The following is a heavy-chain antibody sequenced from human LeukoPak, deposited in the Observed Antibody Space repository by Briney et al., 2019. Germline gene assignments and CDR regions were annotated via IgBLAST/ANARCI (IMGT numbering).Heavy chain of an antibody. CDR2: ISWNSGRI. Sequence: PGRSLRLSCVASGFTFDDYAMHWVRQAPGKGLDGVSGISWNSGRIGYADSVKGRFTISSGNAKNSLYLQMNSLRAEDTALYYCAKDIWGQPYCSGGSCSNYFDYWGQGTLVTVSS. D-gene: IGHD2-15*01. CDR3: AKDIWGQPYCSGGSCSNYFDY. CDR1: GFTFDDYA. J-gene: IGHJ4*02. V-gene: IGHV3-9*01.